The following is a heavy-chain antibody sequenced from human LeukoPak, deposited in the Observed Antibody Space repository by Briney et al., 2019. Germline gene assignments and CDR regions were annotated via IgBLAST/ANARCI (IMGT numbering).Heavy chain of an antibody. CDR3: ARFMTMVRGVIRVFDY. J-gene: IGHJ4*02. Sequence: ASVKVSCKASGYTFTGSYMHWVRQAPGQGLEWIGWINPNSGGTNYAQKFQGRVTMTRDTSISTAYMELSRLRSDDTAVYYCARFMTMVRGVIRVFDYWGQGTLVTVSS. CDR2: INPNSGGT. D-gene: IGHD3-10*01. V-gene: IGHV1-2*02. CDR1: GYTFTGSY.